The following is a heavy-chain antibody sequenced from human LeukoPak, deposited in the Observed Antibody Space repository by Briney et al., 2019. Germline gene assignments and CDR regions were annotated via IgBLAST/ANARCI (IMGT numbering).Heavy chain of an antibody. V-gene: IGHV1-3*01. Sequence: ASVKVSCKASGYTFTSYAMHWVRQAPGQRLEWVGWINAGNGNTKYSQKFQGRVTITRDTSASTAYMELSSLRSEDTAVYYCARGGAGSYYSAVDYWGQGTLVTVSS. CDR2: INAGNGNT. CDR3: ARGGAGSYYSAVDY. CDR1: GYTFTSYA. D-gene: IGHD3-10*01. J-gene: IGHJ4*02.